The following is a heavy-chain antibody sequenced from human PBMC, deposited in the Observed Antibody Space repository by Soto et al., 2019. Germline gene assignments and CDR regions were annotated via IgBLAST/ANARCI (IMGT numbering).Heavy chain of an antibody. Sequence: QVQLVQSGAEVKKPGASVKVSCRASGYTFTNYGVSWVRQAPGQGVAWMGWISGYNNNIKYAYKVQGRVTMTIDKATGIDYVELRSQRSDDRAVYYCSSDRGLNDSGDNVDSWGQGTRVTVSS. J-gene: IGHJ1*01. CDR2: ISGYNNNI. D-gene: IGHD4-17*01. V-gene: IGHV1-18*01. CDR3: SSDRGLNDSGDNVDS. CDR1: GYTFTNYG.